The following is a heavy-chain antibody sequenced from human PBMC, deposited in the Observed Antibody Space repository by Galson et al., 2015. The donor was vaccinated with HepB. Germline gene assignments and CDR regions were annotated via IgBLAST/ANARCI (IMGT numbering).Heavy chain of an antibody. CDR1: GFTFDDYA. Sequence: SLRLSCAASGFTFDDYAMHWVRQAPGKGLEWVSGISWNSGSIGYADSVKGRFTISRDNAKNSLYLQMNSLRAEDTALYYCAKDQESGSYYVGAWDYWGQGTLVTVSS. D-gene: IGHD1-26*01. V-gene: IGHV3-9*01. J-gene: IGHJ4*02. CDR3: AKDQESGSYYVGAWDY. CDR2: ISWNSGSI.